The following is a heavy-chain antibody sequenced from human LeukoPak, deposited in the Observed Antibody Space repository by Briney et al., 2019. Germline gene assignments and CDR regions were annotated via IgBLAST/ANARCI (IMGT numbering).Heavy chain of an antibody. V-gene: IGHV3-20*01. CDR3: ARGGVPAAIPFDY. J-gene: IGHJ4*02. Sequence: GGSLRLSCAASGFTFDDYGMSWVRQAPGKGLEWVAGINWNGGSTGYADSVKGRFTISRDNAKNSLYLQMNSLRAEDTALYHCARGGVPAAIPFDYWGQGTLVTVSS. CDR2: INWNGGST. CDR1: GFTFDDYG. D-gene: IGHD2-2*01.